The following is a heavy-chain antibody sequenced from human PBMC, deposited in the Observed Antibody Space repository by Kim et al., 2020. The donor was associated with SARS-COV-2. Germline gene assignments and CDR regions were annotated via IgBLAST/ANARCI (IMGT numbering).Heavy chain of an antibody. CDR3: AKDPGIGYVYYFMDV. V-gene: IGHV3-43*01. CDR2: ISWDGGTT. J-gene: IGHJ6*02. Sequence: GGSLRLSCAASGFSFDDHAMHWVRQVPGKGLEWVSLISWDGGTTSYADSVRGRFTTSRDNSKNSLFLQMNSLRSEDTALYYCAKDPGIGYVYYFMDVWG. CDR1: GFSFDDHA. D-gene: IGHD5-12*01.